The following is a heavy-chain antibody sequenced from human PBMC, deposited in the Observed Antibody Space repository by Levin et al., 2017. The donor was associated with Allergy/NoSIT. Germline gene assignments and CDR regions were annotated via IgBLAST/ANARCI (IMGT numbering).Heavy chain of an antibody. Sequence: PGGSLRLSCAASGXXFRSXXMXXXXXXXXKGLEWVAFVSFDGSNKYYADSVKGRFAISRDNSKNTLYLQMNSLRAEDTAVFYCAKGELLSPPFDYWGQGTLVTVSS. D-gene: IGHD3-10*01. CDR3: AKGELLSPPFDY. V-gene: IGHV3-30*18. CDR2: VSFDGSNK. CDR1: GXXFRSXX. J-gene: IGHJ4*02.